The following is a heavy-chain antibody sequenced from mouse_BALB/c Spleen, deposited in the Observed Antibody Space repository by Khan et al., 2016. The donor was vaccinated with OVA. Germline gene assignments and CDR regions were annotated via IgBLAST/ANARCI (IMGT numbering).Heavy chain of an antibody. CDR2: ISSGSSNI. Sequence: VQLKQSGGGLVQPGGSRKLSCAASGFTFSSFGMPWVRQAPKKGLEWVAYISSGSSNIYYVDTVKGRFTISRDSPKNTLFLQMTSLRSEDTAMYYCARSGGNFHWYFDVWGEGTSVTVAS. CDR3: ARSGGNFHWYFDV. CDR1: GFTFSSFG. V-gene: IGHV5-17*02. J-gene: IGHJ1*01. D-gene: IGHD2-1*01.